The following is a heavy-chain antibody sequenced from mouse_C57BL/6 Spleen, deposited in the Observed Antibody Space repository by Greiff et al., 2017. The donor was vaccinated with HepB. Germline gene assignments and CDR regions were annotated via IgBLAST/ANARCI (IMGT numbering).Heavy chain of an antibody. CDR3: ARTTVVATRAMDY. J-gene: IGHJ4*01. D-gene: IGHD1-1*01. CDR1: GYTFTSYW. CDR2: IDPSDSYT. V-gene: IGHV1-59*01. Sequence: VQLQQPGAELVRPGTSVKLSCKASGYTFTSYWMHWVKQRPGQGLEWIGVIDPSDSYTNYNQKFKGKATLTVDTSSSTAYMQLSSLTSEDSAVYYCARTTVVATRAMDYWGQGTSVTVSS.